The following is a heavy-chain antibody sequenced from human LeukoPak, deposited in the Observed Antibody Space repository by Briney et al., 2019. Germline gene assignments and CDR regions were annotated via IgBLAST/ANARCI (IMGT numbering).Heavy chain of an antibody. CDR3: ARLRGGGSMVRGVIVFDY. J-gene: IGHJ4*02. V-gene: IGHV4-34*01. Sequence: SETLSLTCAVYGGSFSGYYWSWIRQPPGKGLEWIGEINHSGSTNYNPSLKSRLTISVDTSKNQFSLKLSSVTAADTAVYYCARLRGGGSMVRGVIVFDYWGQGTLVTVSS. CDR1: GGSFSGYY. D-gene: IGHD3-10*01. CDR2: INHSGST.